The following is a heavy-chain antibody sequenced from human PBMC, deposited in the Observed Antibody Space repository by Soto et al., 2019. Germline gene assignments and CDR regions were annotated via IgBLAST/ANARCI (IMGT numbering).Heavy chain of an antibody. V-gene: IGHV3-48*02. Sequence: PGGSLRLSCAASGFTFSTFAMTWVRQPPGKGLEWVSYISSSSSTIYYADSVKGRFTISRDNAKNSLYLQMNSLRDEDTAVYYCARASTTVVTHYFDYWGQGTLVTVSS. CDR1: GFTFSTFA. CDR2: ISSSSSTI. D-gene: IGHD4-17*01. CDR3: ARASTTVVTHYFDY. J-gene: IGHJ4*02.